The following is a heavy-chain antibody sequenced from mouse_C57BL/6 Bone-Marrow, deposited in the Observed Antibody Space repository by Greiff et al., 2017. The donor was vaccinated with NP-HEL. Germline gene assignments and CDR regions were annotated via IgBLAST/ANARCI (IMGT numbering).Heavy chain of an antibody. CDR2: IYPRDGST. J-gene: IGHJ4*01. CDR1: GYTFTDHT. D-gene: IGHD1-1*01. Sequence: VQLQQSDAELVKPGASVKISCKVSGYTFTDHTIHWMKQRPEQGLEWIGYIYPRDGSTKYNEKFKGKATLTADKSSSTAYMQLNSLTSEDSAVYFCARPYYYGSSFYYYAMDYWGQGTSVTVSS. V-gene: IGHV1-78*01. CDR3: ARPYYYGSSFYYYAMDY.